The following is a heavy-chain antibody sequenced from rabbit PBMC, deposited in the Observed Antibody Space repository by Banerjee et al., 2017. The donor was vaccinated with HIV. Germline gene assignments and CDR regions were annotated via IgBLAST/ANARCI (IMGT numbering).Heavy chain of an antibody. CDR3: AREKDGGAHGNVDL. D-gene: IGHD3-1*01. Sequence: QEQLEESGGDLVKPEGSLTLTCTASGFSFSNKYVMCWVRQAPGKGLEWIACINTISGDTVYATWAKGRFTISKASWTTVTLQMTSLTAADTATYFCAREKDGGAHGNVDLWGQGTLVTVS. CDR1: GFSFSNKYV. J-gene: IGHJ4*01. V-gene: IGHV1S45*01. CDR2: INTISGDT.